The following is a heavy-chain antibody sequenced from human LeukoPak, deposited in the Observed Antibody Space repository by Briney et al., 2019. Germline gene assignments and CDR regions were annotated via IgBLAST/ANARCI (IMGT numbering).Heavy chain of an antibody. J-gene: IGHJ4*02. CDR2: IYYSGST. D-gene: IGHD3-3*01. Sequence: SETLSPTCTVSGGSISSYYWSWIRQPPGKGLEWIGYIYYSGSTNYNPSLKSRVTISVDTSKNQFSLKLSSVTAADTAVYYCARVAEIDFWSGYHFDYWGQGTLVTVSS. CDR3: ARVAEIDFWSGYHFDY. V-gene: IGHV4-59*12. CDR1: GGSISSYY.